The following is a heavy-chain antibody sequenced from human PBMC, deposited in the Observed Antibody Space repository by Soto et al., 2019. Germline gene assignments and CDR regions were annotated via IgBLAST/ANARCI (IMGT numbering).Heavy chain of an antibody. CDR3: ARVHLAARPKYYYYYGMDV. J-gene: IGHJ6*02. CDR1: GGSISSYY. D-gene: IGHD6-6*01. Sequence: KTSETLSLTCTVSGGSISSYYWSWIRQPPGKGLEWIGYIYYSGSTNYNPSLKSRVTISVDTSKNQFSLKLSSVTAADTAVYYCARVHLAARPKYYYYYGMDVWGQGTTVTVPS. V-gene: IGHV4-59*01. CDR2: IYYSGST.